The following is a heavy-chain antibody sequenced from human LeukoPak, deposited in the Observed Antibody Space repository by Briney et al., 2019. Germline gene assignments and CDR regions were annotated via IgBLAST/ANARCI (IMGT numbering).Heavy chain of an antibody. Sequence: GGSLRLSCAASGFTVSSNYMSWVRQAPGKGLEWVSAISGSGGSTYYADSVKGRFTISRDNSKNTLYLQMHSLRAEDTAVYYFAKDRGGTYLDYVFDFWGQGTMVTVSS. CDR3: AKDRGGTYLDYVFDF. CDR1: GFTVSSNY. J-gene: IGHJ3*01. CDR2: ISGSGGST. D-gene: IGHD3-16*01. V-gene: IGHV3-23*01.